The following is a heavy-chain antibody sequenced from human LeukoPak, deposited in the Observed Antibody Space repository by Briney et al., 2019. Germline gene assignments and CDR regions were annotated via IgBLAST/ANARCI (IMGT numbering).Heavy chain of an antibody. Sequence: GGSLRLSCAVSGFTFSSYAMTWVRQAPGKGLEWVSAITGSGGTTYYVDSVKGRFTISRDNSKNTLYLQMNSLRADDTAVYCCAKGGSFSEGNIDYWGQGILVTVSS. CDR1: GFTFSSYA. CDR2: ITGSGGTT. J-gene: IGHJ4*02. V-gene: IGHV3-23*01. CDR3: AKGGSFSEGNIDY. D-gene: IGHD1-14*01.